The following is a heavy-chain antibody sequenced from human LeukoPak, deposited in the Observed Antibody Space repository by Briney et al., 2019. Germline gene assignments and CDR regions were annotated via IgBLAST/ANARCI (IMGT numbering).Heavy chain of an antibody. CDR3: ARTHRVAVGHYFDY. CDR2: IYYSGST. J-gene: IGHJ4*02. D-gene: IGHD6-19*01. Sequence: SETLSLTCTVSGGSISSYYWSWIRQPPGKGLEWIGYIYYSGSTNYNPSLKSRVTISVDTSKNQFSLKLSSVTAADTAVYYCARTHRVAVGHYFDYWGQGTLVTVSS. V-gene: IGHV4-59*01. CDR1: GGSISSYY.